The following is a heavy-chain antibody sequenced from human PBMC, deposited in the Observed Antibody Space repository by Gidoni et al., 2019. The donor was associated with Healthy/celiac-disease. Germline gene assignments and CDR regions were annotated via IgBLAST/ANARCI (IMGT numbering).Heavy chain of an antibody. D-gene: IGHD1-1*01. CDR2: IRSKADGGTT. CDR1: ALPCGVSA. CDR3: TQVGICALL. V-gene: IGHV3-49*05. J-gene: IGHJ4*02. Sequence: DVQLVESAVGLVKPGLSLRRSCTASALPCGVSAMRWFRHALGKGMEWVGFIRSKADGGTTEYAASVKGRFNISRDDSKSIAYLQMNSLKTEDTAVYYCTQVGICALLWGQGTLVTASS.